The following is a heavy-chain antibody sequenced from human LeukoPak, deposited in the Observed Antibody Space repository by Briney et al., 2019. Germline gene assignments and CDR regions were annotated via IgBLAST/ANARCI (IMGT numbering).Heavy chain of an antibody. CDR3: ARDDIAAAGNIDY. J-gene: IGHJ4*02. V-gene: IGHV3-66*02. Sequence: GGSLRPSCAASGFTVSSNYMSWVRQAPGKGLEWVSVIYSGGSTYYADSVKGRFTISRDNSKNTLYLQMNSLRAEDTAVYYCARDDIAAAGNIDYWGQGTLVTVSS. D-gene: IGHD6-13*01. CDR1: GFTVSSNY. CDR2: IYSGGST.